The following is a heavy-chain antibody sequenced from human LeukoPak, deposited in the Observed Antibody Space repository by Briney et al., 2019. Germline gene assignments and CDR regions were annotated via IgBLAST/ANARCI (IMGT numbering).Heavy chain of an antibody. CDR3: ATIVVVVAATPGDYVDV. D-gene: IGHD2-15*01. CDR2: FYYSGNTY. J-gene: IGHJ6*03. V-gene: IGHV4-39*07. CDR1: GGSISSTSHY. Sequence: PSETLSLTCTVSGGSISSTSHYWGWIRQPPGKGLEWIGSFYYSGNTYYYNPSLKSRVTTSVDTSKNQFSLKVNSVTAADTAVYYCATIVVVVAATPGDYVDVWGKGTTATVSS.